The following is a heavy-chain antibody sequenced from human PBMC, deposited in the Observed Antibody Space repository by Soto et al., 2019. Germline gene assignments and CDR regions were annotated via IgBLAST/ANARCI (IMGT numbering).Heavy chain of an antibody. V-gene: IGHV3-33*01. D-gene: IGHD4-17*01. CDR2: IWYDGSNK. CDR3: ARDFKDGGLTVTTRAATRRRGIFDI. CDR1: GFTFSSYG. Sequence: QVQLVESGGGVVQPGRSLRLSCAASGFTFSSYGMHWVRQAPGKGLEWVAVIWYDGSNKYYADSVKGRFTIYRDNSKNTLYLQMNSLRAEDTAVYYCARDFKDGGLTVTTRAATRRRGIFDIWGQGTMVTVSS. J-gene: IGHJ3*02.